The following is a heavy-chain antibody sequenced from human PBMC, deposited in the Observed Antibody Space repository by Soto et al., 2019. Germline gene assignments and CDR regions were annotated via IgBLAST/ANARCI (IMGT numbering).Heavy chain of an antibody. Sequence: PGGSLRLSCAASGFTFSSYAMHWVRQAPGKGXEWVAVISYDGSNKYYADSMKGRFTISRDNSKNTLYLQMNSLRAEDTAVYYCARDLADDFWSGLPRYGMDVWGQGTTVTVSS. V-gene: IGHV3-30-3*01. J-gene: IGHJ6*02. CDR2: ISYDGSNK. CDR1: GFTFSSYA. CDR3: ARDLADDFWSGLPRYGMDV. D-gene: IGHD3-3*01.